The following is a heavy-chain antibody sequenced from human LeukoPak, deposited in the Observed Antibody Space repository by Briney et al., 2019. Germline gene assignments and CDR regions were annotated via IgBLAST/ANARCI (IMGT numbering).Heavy chain of an antibody. CDR3: AKDLVAFDI. CDR1: GFTFSSYA. J-gene: IGHJ3*02. V-gene: IGHV3-23*01. Sequence: GGSLRLSCADSGFTFSSYAMSWVRQAPGKGLEWVSVVSGSGSSTYYADSVKGRFAISRDNSRNTLYLQMNSLRAEDTAVYYCAKDLVAFDIWGQGTMVTVSS. CDR2: VSGSGSST.